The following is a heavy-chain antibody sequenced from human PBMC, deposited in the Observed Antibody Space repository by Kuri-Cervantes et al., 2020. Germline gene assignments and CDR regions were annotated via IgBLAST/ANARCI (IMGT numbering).Heavy chain of an antibody. D-gene: IGHD6-19*01. V-gene: IGHV4-59*02. CDR3: ARDISSGWYGWFDP. CDR1: GGSVSRSY. J-gene: IGHJ5*02. CDR2: IYYSGST. Sequence: SETLSLTCTVSGGSVSRSYWSWIRQPPGKGLEWIGYIYYSGSTNYNPSLKSRVTISVDTSKNQFSLKLSSVTAADTAVYYCARDISSGWYGWFDPWGQGTLVTVSS.